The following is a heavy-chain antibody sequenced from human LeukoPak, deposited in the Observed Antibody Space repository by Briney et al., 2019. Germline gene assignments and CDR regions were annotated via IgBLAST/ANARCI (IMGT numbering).Heavy chain of an antibody. CDR2: IRGRSTDI. V-gene: IGHV3-21*05. J-gene: IGHJ4*02. CDR1: GFIFSSFS. Sequence: GGSLRLSCEASGFIFSSFSMNRVRQAPGKGLEWIAYIRGRSTDISYADSAKGRFTVSRDDAKSSLFLQMGSLRTEDTAVYYCVRDHYWAFDSRGQRTLVTVSS. CDR3: VRDHYWAFDS. D-gene: IGHD2-8*02.